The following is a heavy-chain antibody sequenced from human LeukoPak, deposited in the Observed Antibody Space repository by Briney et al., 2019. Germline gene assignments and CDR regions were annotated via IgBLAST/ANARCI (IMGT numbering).Heavy chain of an antibody. D-gene: IGHD2-21*01. J-gene: IGHJ6*03. CDR3: ARVPFQASYYYYYYMDV. V-gene: IGHV1-8*01. CDR2: MNPNSGNT. Sequence: ASVKVSCKASGYTFTSYDINWVRQATGQGLEWMGWMNPNSGNTGYAQKFQGRVTMTRNTSISTAYMELSSLRSEDTAVYYCARVPFQASYYYYYYMDVWGKGTTVTVSS. CDR1: GYTFTSYD.